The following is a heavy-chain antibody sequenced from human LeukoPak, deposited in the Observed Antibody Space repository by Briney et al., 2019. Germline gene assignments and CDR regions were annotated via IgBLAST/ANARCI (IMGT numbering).Heavy chain of an antibody. Sequence: PGGSLRLSCAAPGFTFSNAWMNWVRQAPGKGLEWVGRIKSKTDGGTTDYAAPVKGRFTISRDDSKNTLYLQMNSLKTEDTAVYYCTSLFTYYYDSSGYYVNYWGQGTLVTVSS. V-gene: IGHV3-15*07. CDR1: GFTFSNAW. CDR2: IKSKTDGGTT. J-gene: IGHJ4*02. CDR3: TSLFTYYYDSSGYYVNY. D-gene: IGHD3-22*01.